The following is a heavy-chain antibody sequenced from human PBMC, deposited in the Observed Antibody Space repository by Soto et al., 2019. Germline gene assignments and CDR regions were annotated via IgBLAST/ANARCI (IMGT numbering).Heavy chain of an antibody. D-gene: IGHD3-10*01. Sequence: SETLSRTCTGSGGSISSYYWSWIRQPPGKGLEWIGYIYYSGSTNYNPSLKSRVTISVDTSKNQFSLKLNSMTAADTAVYYCARHNYGSGSTYFDYWGQGTLVTVSS. CDR1: GGSISSYY. J-gene: IGHJ4*02. V-gene: IGHV4-59*08. CDR3: ARHNYGSGSTYFDY. CDR2: IYYSGST.